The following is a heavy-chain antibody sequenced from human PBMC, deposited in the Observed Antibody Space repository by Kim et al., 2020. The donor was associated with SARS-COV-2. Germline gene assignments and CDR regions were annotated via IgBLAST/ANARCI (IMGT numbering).Heavy chain of an antibody. CDR1: GDSVSSNSAA. D-gene: IGHD3-10*01. J-gene: IGHJ6*02. V-gene: IGHV6-1*01. CDR3: ARGRGHVLLWFGELLKPRGYYYYGMDV. CDR2: TYYRSKWYN. Sequence: SQTLSLTCAISGDSVSSNSAAWNWIRQSPSRGLEWLGRTYYRSKWYNDYAVSVKSRITINPDTSKNQFSLQLNSVTPEDTAVYYCARGRGHVLLWFGELLKPRGYYYYGMDVWGQGTTVTVSS.